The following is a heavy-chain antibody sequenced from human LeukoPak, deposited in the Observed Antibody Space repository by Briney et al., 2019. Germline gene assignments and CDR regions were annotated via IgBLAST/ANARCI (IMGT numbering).Heavy chain of an antibody. CDR1: GFSISNNNW. CDR2: IYHSGST. V-gene: IGHV4-4*02. J-gene: IGHJ4*02. CDR3: ARGIRSDS. Sequence: SGALSLTCAVSGFSISNNNWWSWVRQPPGKGLEWIGEIYHSGSTNYNPSLESRVTISVDKPKNQFSLKLSSVTAADTAVYYCARGIRSDSWGQGILVTVSS.